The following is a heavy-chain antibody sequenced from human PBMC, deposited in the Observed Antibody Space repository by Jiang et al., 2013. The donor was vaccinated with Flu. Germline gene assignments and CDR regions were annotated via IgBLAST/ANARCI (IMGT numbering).Heavy chain of an antibody. CDR1: GGSISSGGYS. Sequence: GPGLVKPSQTLSLTCAVSGGSISSGGYSWSWIRQPPGKGLEWIGYIYHSGSTYYNPSLKSRVTISVDRSKNQFSLKLSSVTAADTAVYYCAAALDYTNWFDPWGQGTLVTVSS. CDR3: AAALDYTNWFDP. D-gene: IGHD4-11*01. CDR2: IYHSGST. J-gene: IGHJ5*02. V-gene: IGHV4-30-2*01.